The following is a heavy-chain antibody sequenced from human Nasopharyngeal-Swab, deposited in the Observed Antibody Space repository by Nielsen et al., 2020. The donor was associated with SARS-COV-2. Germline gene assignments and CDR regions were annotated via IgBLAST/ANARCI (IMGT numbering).Heavy chain of an antibody. CDR1: GFTFSSYA. V-gene: IGHV3-30-3*01. CDR2: ISYDGSNK. CDR3: AREKSIDEVRVTAMPYYFDY. D-gene: IGHD2-21*02. J-gene: IGHJ4*02. Sequence: GESLKISCAASGFTFSSYAMHWVRQAPGKGLEWVAVISYDGSNKYYADSVKGRFTISRDNSKNTLYLQMNSLRAEDTAVYYCAREKSIDEVRVTAMPYYFDYWGQGTLATVSS.